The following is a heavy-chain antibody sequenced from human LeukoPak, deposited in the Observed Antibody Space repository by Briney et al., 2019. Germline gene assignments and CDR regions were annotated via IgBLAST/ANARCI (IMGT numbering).Heavy chain of an antibody. CDR1: GFTFSSYD. CDR3: ARGMGAYCGGDCYYAFDI. J-gene: IGHJ3*02. V-gene: IGHV3-13*01. CDR2: IGTAGDT. Sequence: SGGSLRLSCAASGFTFSSYDMHWVRQATGKGLEWVSAIGTAGDTYYPGSVKGRFTISRENAKNSLYLQMNSLRAGDTAVYYCARGMGAYCGGDCYYAFDIWGQGTMVTVSS. D-gene: IGHD2-21*02.